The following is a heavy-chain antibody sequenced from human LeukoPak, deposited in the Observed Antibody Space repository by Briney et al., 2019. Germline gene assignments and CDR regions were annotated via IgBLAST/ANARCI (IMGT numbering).Heavy chain of an antibody. Sequence: GASVKVSCKASGYTFTGYYMHWVRQAPGQGLEWMGWINPNSGGTKYAQKFQGRVTMTRDTSISTAYMELSRLRSDDTAVYYCAREFGDTAMVTPFDYWGQGTLVTVSS. D-gene: IGHD5-18*01. V-gene: IGHV1-2*02. J-gene: IGHJ4*02. CDR3: AREFGDTAMVTPFDY. CDR2: INPNSGGT. CDR1: GYTFTGYY.